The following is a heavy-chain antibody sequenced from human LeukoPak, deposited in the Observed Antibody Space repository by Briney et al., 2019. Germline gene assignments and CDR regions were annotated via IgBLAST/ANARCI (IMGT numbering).Heavy chain of an antibody. CDR1: GGSISSYY. V-gene: IGHV4-59*01. D-gene: IGHD1-26*01. Sequence: SGTLSLTCTVSGGSISSYYWSWIRQPPGKGLEWIGYIYYSGSTNYNPSLKSRVTISVDTSKNQFSLKLSSVTAADTAVYYCARLDSGSSPPWGQGTLVTVSS. CDR2: IYYSGST. J-gene: IGHJ5*02. CDR3: ARLDSGSSPP.